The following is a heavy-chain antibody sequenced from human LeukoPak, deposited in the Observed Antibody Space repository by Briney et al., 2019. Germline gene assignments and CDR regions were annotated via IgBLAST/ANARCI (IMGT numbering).Heavy chain of an antibody. D-gene: IGHD3-3*01. CDR3: ARVTDYDFWSGYSDNNWFDP. CDR1: GGSISSSSYY. J-gene: IGHJ5*02. V-gene: IGHV4-39*01. Sequence: SETLSLTCTVSGGSISSSSYYWGWIRQPPGKGLEWIGSIYYSGNTYYNASLKSQVSISIDTSKNQFSLRLTSVTAADTAVYYCARVTDYDFWSGYSDNNWFDPWGQGTLVTVSS. CDR2: IYYSGNT.